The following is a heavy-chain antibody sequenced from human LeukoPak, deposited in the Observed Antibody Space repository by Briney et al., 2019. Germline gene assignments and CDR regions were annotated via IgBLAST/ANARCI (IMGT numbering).Heavy chain of an antibody. CDR3: ARDVLAARHPTYFDY. J-gene: IGHJ4*02. D-gene: IGHD6-6*01. CDR2: IIPIFVTT. Sequence: GASVKVSCKASGYTFSSYYMLWVRQAPGQGLEWMGGIIPIFVTTNYAQKFQGRVTITTDESTSTAYMELSSLRSEDTAVYYCARDVLAARHPTYFDYWGQGTLVTVSS. CDR1: GYTFSSYY. V-gene: IGHV1-69*05.